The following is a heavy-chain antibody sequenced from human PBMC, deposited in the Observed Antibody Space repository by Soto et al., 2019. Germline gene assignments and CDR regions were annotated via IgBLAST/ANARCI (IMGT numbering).Heavy chain of an antibody. D-gene: IGHD2-8*01. Sequence: ETLSLTCAVSGGSISSSNWWSWVRQPPGKGLEWVAFVDGSGGDTSYADSVKGRFTISRDNSDNSLFLHMNSLRAEDTGRYFCAKEFFAAAYAATSAFDLGGQEPLVTFSS. CDR3: AKEFFAAAYAATSAFDL. CDR2: VDGSGGDT. CDR1: GGSISSSN. V-gene: IGHV3-23*01. J-gene: IGHJ4*02.